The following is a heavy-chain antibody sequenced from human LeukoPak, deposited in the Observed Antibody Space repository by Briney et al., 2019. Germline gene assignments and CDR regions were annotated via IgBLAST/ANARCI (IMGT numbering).Heavy chain of an antibody. J-gene: IGHJ4*02. D-gene: IGHD1-26*01. Sequence: GESLKISCKGSGYRFSDYWIGWVRQMPGKGLEWMGISYPGDSDIRYSPSFQGQVTISADKSISSAYLQWSSLKASDTAMYYCGTHVGDSGNHGSVAATYYWGQGTLVTVSS. V-gene: IGHV5-51*01. CDR1: GYRFSDYW. CDR3: GTHVGDSGNHGSVAATYY. CDR2: SYPGDSDI.